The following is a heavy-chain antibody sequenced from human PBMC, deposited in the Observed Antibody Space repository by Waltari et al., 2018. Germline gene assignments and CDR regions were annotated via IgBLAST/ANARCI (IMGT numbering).Heavy chain of an antibody. CDR3: ARGGGSGSDAFDI. Sequence: EVQLVETGGGLSQPGGCLRHSCADSGFTVSSNYMSWVRQAPGKGLEWVAVIYSGGSTYYADSVKGRFTISRDNSKNTLYLQMNSLRAEDTAVYYCARGGGSGSDAFDIWGQGTMVTVSS. V-gene: IGHV3-53*02. CDR1: GFTVSSNY. CDR2: IYSGGST. D-gene: IGHD6-19*01. J-gene: IGHJ3*02.